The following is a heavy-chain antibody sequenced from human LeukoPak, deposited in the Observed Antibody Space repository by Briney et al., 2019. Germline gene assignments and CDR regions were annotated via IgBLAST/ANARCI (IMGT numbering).Heavy chain of an antibody. CDR1: GGSISSGSYY. D-gene: IGHD6-19*01. V-gene: IGHV4-61*02. J-gene: IGHJ5*02. CDR2: IYTSGST. CDR3: ASSALSYSSGWYGVENWFDP. Sequence: SQTLSLTCTVSGGSISSGSYYWSWIRQPAGKGLGWIGRIYTSGSTNYNPSLKSRVTISIDTSKNQFSLKLSSVTAADTAVYYCASSALSYSSGWYGVENWFDPWGQGTLVTVSS.